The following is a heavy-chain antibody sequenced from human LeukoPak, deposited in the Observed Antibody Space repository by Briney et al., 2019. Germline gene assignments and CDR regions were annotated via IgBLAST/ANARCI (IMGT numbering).Heavy chain of an antibody. D-gene: IGHD4-23*01. J-gene: IGHJ5*02. CDR1: GGSISSGGYY. CDR3: ARSWAGGGDWFDP. Sequence: SQTLSLTCTVSGGSISSGGYYWSWIRQPPGKGLEWIGYIYYSGSTNYNPSLKSRVTISVDTSKNQFSLKLSSVTAADTAVYYCARSWAGGGDWFDPWGQGTLVTVSS. V-gene: IGHV4-61*08. CDR2: IYYSGST.